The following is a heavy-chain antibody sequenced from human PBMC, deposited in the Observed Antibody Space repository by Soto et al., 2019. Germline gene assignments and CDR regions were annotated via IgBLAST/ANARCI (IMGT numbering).Heavy chain of an antibody. CDR2: IIPIFGTA. J-gene: IGHJ4*02. Sequence: SVKLSCKASGGTFSSYAISWVRQAPGQGLEWMGGIIPIFGTANYAQKFQGRVTITADESTSTAYMELSSLRSEDTAVYYCARDFQGSSGPSFRDYWGQGTLVTVSS. CDR1: GGTFSSYA. CDR3: ARDFQGSSGPSFRDY. D-gene: IGHD3-22*01. V-gene: IGHV1-69*13.